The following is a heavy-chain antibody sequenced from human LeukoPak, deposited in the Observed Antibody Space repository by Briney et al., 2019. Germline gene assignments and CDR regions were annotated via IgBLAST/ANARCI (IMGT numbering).Heavy chain of an antibody. V-gene: IGHV1-2*02. J-gene: IGHJ4*02. Sequence: ASVKVSCKASGYTFTGYYMHCVRQAPGQGLEWMGWINPNSGGTNYAQKFQGRVTMTRDTPISTAYMEPSSLRSQDTAVYYCARDIYCSSTSCVEAYWGQGTLVTVSS. CDR3: ARDIYCSSTSCVEAY. CDR1: GYTFTGYY. CDR2: INPNSGGT. D-gene: IGHD2-2*01.